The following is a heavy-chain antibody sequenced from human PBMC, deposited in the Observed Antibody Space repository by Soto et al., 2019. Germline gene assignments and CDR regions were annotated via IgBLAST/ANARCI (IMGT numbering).Heavy chain of an antibody. CDR1: GYSFTSYW. J-gene: IGHJ6*02. CDR3: ARAIVAMSYYYYYGMDV. V-gene: IGHV5-51*01. CDR2: IYPGDSDT. D-gene: IGHD3-22*01. Sequence: GESLKISCKGSGYSFTSYWIGWVRQMPGKGLEWMGIIYPGDSDTRYSPSFQGQVTISADKSISTAYLQWSSLKASDTAMYYCARAIVAMSYYYYYGMDVWGQGTTVTVSS.